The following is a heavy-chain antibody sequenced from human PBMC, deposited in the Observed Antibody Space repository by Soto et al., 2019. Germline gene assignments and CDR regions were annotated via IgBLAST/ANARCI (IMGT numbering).Heavy chain of an antibody. D-gene: IGHD2-8*02. CDR1: GFTFSNYW. CDR3: ARDLYGVLDC. V-gene: IGHV3-7*01. Sequence: GGSLRLSCAASGFTFSNYWMTWVRQAPGKGLQWVANIQQDGTEKYSVDSVKGRFTISRDNAKNSLYLQMSSLRAEDTGVYYCARDLYGVLDCWGQGTLVTVSS. CDR2: IQQDGTEK. J-gene: IGHJ4*02.